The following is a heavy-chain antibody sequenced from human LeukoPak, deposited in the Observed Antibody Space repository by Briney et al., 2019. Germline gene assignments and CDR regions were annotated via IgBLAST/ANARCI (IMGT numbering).Heavy chain of an antibody. J-gene: IGHJ6*03. V-gene: IGHV3-21*01. CDR3: ASGGYSYGYYYYYYMDV. D-gene: IGHD5-18*01. CDR1: GFTFSSYS. CDR2: ISSSYI. Sequence: GGSLRLSCAASGFTFSSYSMNWVRQAPGKGLEWVSSISSSYIYYADSVKGRFTISRDNAKNSLYLQMNSLRAEDTAVYYCASGGYSYGYYYYYYMDVWGKGTTVTVSS.